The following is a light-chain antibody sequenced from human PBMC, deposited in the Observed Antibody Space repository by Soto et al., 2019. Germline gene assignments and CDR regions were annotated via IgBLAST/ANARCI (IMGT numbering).Light chain of an antibody. Sequence: VLTQSPATLSLSPGERATLSCRASENVRTFVDWYQQKPGQAPRLLIYGASNRATDIPARFSGSGSGTDFPLTISNLEPEDFAVYYCQQHSHWPPWTFGQGNRVEIQ. CDR1: ENVRTF. V-gene: IGKV3-11*01. CDR2: GAS. J-gene: IGKJ1*01. CDR3: QQHSHWPPWT.